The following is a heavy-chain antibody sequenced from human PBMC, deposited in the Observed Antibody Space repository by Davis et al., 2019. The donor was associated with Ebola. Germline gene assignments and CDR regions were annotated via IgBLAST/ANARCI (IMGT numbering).Heavy chain of an antibody. D-gene: IGHD3-10*01. CDR1: GGSFSGYY. CDR3: AREGLGSDRYFDY. CDR2: INHSGST. J-gene: IGHJ4*02. V-gene: IGHV4-34*01. Sequence: MPSETLSLTCAVYGGSFSGYYWSWIRQPPGKGLEWIGEINHSGSTNYNPSLKSRVTISVDTSKNQFSLKLSSVTAEDTAVYYCAREGLGSDRYFDYWGQGTLVTVSS.